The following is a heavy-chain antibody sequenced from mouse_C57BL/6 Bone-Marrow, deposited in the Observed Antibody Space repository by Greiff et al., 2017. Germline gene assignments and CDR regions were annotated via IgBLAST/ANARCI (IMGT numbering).Heavy chain of an antibody. V-gene: IGHV7-3*01. CDR2: IRNKANGYTT. CDR1: GFTFTDYY. CDR3: ARSDYGNYDAKDY. J-gene: IGHJ4*01. Sequence: DVHLVASGGGLVQPGGSLSLSCAASGFTFTDYYMSWVRQPPGKALEWLGFIRNKANGYTTEYSASVKGRFTISRDNSQSILYLQMTALRAEDSSTYYCARSDYGNYDAKDYGGQGTSVTVTA. D-gene: IGHD2-1*01.